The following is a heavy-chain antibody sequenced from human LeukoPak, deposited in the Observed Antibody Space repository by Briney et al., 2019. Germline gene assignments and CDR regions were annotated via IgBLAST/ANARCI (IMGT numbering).Heavy chain of an antibody. D-gene: IGHD1-26*01. CDR1: GGSISSGSYY. Sequence: PSETLSLTCTVSGGSISSGSYYCSWIRQPAGKGLEWIGRIYTSGSTNYNPSLKSRITISVDTSKNQFPLKLSSVTAADTAVYYCARHQWGVLSDAFDIWGQGTMVTVSS. J-gene: IGHJ3*02. CDR3: ARHQWGVLSDAFDI. CDR2: IYTSGST. V-gene: IGHV4-61*02.